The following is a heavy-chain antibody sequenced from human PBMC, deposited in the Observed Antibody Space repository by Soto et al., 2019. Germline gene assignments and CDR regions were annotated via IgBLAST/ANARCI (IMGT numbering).Heavy chain of an antibody. CDR1: EYKVSTWHNFTSYW. CDR3: ARLGFNYDFLSGYYNVHHYYGIDV. Sequence: GASLKISCMGSEYKVSTWHNFTSYWIAWVRQMPGEGLEWMGIIYPGDSDTRYSPSFQGQVTISADKSINSVYLQWSSLKASDTATYYCARLGFNYDFLSGYYNVHHYYGIDVWGQGTTVTVSS. V-gene: IGHV5-51*01. CDR2: IYPGDSDT. D-gene: IGHD3-3*01. J-gene: IGHJ6*02.